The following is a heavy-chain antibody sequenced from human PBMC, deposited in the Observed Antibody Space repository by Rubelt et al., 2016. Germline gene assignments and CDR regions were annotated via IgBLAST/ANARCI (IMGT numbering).Heavy chain of an antibody. CDR1: GFTFSTYA. Sequence: QLGMRGGGLVQPGGSLRLSCAASGFTFSTYAMSWVRQAPGEGLEWVSSISGSGGNTYYADSVKGRFTISRDNSKNTLYLQMNSLRAEDTAVYYCARECDYGDDVPDYWGQGTLVSVSS. CDR2: ISGSGGNT. CDR3: ARECDYGDDVPDY. D-gene: IGHD4-17*01. J-gene: IGHJ4*02. V-gene: IGHV3-23*04.